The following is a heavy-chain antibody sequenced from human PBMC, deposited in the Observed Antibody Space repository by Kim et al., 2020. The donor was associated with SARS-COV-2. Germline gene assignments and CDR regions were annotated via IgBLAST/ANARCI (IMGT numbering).Heavy chain of an antibody. J-gene: IGHJ3*02. CDR1: GGSISSGGYY. CDR2: IYYSGST. V-gene: IGHV4-31*03. Sequence: SETLSLTCTVSGGSISSGGYYWSWIRQHPGKGLEWIGYIYYSGSTYYNPSLKSRVTISVDTSKNQFSLKLSSVTAADTVVYYCARVTVTTTLGAFDIWGQGTMVTVSS. D-gene: IGHD4-17*01. CDR3: ARVTVTTTLGAFDI.